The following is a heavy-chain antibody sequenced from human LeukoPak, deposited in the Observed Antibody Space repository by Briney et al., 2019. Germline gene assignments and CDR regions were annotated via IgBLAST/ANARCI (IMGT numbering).Heavy chain of an antibody. D-gene: IGHD2-2*01. V-gene: IGHV1-69*13. J-gene: IGHJ4*02. Sequence: ASVKVSCKASGGTFSSYAISWVRQAPGQGLEWMGGIIPIFGRANYAQKFQGRVTITADESTSTAYMELSSLRSEDTAVYYCARSPARYCSSTSCYSRGTAFDYWGQGTLVTVSS. CDR3: ARSPARYCSSTSCYSRGTAFDY. CDR1: GGTFSSYA. CDR2: IIPIFGRA.